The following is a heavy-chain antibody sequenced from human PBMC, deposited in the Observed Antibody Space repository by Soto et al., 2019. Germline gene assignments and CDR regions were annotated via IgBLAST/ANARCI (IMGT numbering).Heavy chain of an antibody. CDR2: INASNGKT. V-gene: IGHV1-3*01. CDR3: AKDARVDGYWDFDY. Sequence: ASVKVSCKASGYTFTSYAMHWVRQAPGQRLEWMGRINASNGKTKYSQKFQGRVTITADASASTAYMELSSLRSEDTAVYYCAKDARVDGYWDFDYWGQGTLVTVPQ. CDR1: GYTFTSYA. J-gene: IGHJ4*02. D-gene: IGHD5-12*01.